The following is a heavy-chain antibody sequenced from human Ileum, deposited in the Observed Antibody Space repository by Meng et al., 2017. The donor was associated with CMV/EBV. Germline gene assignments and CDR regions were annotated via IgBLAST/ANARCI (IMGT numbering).Heavy chain of an antibody. V-gene: IGHV3-64*02. J-gene: IGHJ6*02. CDR2: ISSNGGST. CDR3: ARAHEGYYYYGMDF. Sequence: GGSLRLSCAASGFTFSSYAMHWVRQAPGKGLEYVSAISSNGGSTYYADSVKGRFTISRDNSKNTLYLQMGSLRAEDMAEYYCARAHEGYYYYGMDFWGQGTTVTVSS. CDR1: GFTFSSYA.